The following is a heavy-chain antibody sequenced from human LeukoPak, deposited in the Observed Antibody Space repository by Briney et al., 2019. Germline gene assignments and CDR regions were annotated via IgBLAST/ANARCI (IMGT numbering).Heavy chain of an antibody. J-gene: IGHJ4*02. CDR1: GYTFTSYG. Sequence: GASVKVSCKASGYTFTSYGINWVRQAPGQGLEWMGWIIAYNGNTKYAQNFQDRVTMTTDTSTNTAYMELRSLRSDDTAIYYCAKGRVDSIVVVPAALPYDSWGQGTLVSVSS. CDR2: IIAYNGNT. CDR3: AKGRVDSIVVVPAALPYDS. V-gene: IGHV1-18*01. D-gene: IGHD2-2*01.